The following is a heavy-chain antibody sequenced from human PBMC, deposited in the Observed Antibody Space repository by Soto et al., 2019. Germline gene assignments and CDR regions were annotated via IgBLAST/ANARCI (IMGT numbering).Heavy chain of an antibody. CDR2: INPSGGYT. J-gene: IGHJ4*02. Sequence: ASVKVSCKASGYTFSSYYMNWVRQAPGQGLEWLGIINPSGGYTTYAQRFLGRVTMTSDTSTSTVHMELGSLTSEDTAVYYCARSLVVVAARYFDYWGQGTLVTVSS. CDR3: ARSLVVVAARYFDY. V-gene: IGHV1-46*01. CDR1: GYTFSSYY. D-gene: IGHD2-15*01.